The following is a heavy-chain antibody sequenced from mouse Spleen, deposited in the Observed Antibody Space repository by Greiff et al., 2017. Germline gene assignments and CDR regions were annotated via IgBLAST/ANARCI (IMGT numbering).Heavy chain of an antibody. D-gene: IGHD1-1*01. V-gene: IGHV5-2*01. J-gene: IGHJ1*03. Sequence: EVMLVESGGGLVQPGASLKLSCESNEYAFPSHDMSWVRKTPEKRLELVAAINSDGGSTYYPDTMERRFIISRDNTKKTLYLQMSSLRSEDTALYYCARHGPYGSSYWYFDVWGTGTTVTVSS. CDR1: EYAFPSHD. CDR3: ARHGPYGSSYWYFDV. CDR2: INSDGGST.